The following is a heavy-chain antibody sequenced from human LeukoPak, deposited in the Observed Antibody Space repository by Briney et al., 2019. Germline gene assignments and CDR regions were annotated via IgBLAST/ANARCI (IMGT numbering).Heavy chain of an antibody. Sequence: GGSLRLSCAASGFAFSNAWMNWVRQAPGKGLEWVSYISYSGSTIYYADSVKGRFTISRDNAKNSLYLQMNSLRDEDTAVYYCARGLAPGGQGTLVTVSS. J-gene: IGHJ4*02. D-gene: IGHD2-2*01. CDR1: GFAFSNAW. V-gene: IGHV3-48*02. CDR2: ISYSGSTI. CDR3: ARGLAP.